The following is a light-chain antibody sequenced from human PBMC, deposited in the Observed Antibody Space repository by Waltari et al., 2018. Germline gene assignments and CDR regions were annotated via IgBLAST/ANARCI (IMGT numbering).Light chain of an antibody. CDR1: SSDVGGSNY. CDR2: DVN. J-gene: IGLJ1*01. CDR3: CSYAGSYTFV. V-gene: IGLV2-11*01. Sequence: QSALPQPPSVSGSPGQSVTISCTGTSSDVGGSNYVSWYQQHPGKAHKLMIYDVNKRPSGVPDRFSGSKSGNTASLTISGLQAEDEADYYCCSYAGSYTFVFGTGTKVTVL.